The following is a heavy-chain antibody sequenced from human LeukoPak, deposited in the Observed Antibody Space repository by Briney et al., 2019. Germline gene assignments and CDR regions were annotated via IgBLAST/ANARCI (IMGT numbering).Heavy chain of an antibody. J-gene: IGHJ4*02. Sequence: PGGSLRLSCAASGFIFSSYAMNWVRQAPGKGLEWVSAISSGGNSTYSADSVKGRFTISRDNSKNTLYLQMNSLRAEDTAVYYCARYYYDSFDYWGQGTLVTVSS. CDR2: ISSGGNST. CDR1: GFIFSSYA. V-gene: IGHV3-23*01. D-gene: IGHD3-22*01. CDR3: ARYYYDSFDY.